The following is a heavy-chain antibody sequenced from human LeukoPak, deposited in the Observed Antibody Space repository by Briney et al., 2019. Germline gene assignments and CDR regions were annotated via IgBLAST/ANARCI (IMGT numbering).Heavy chain of an antibody. CDR1: RFTFSSYG. Sequence: PGGSLRPSCAASRFTFSSYGMSWVRQAPGKGLEWVSSISGSGGSTYYADSVKGRFTISRDNSKNTLYLQMNSLRDEDTAVYYCAKSSYYDASGYYREYYFDYWGQGTLVTVSS. CDR3: AKSSYYDASGYYREYYFDY. V-gene: IGHV3-23*01. J-gene: IGHJ4*02. D-gene: IGHD3-22*01. CDR2: ISGSGGST.